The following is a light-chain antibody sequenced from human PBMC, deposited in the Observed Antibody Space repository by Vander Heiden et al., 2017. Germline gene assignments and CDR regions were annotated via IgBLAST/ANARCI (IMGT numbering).Light chain of an antibody. V-gene: IGLV3-1*01. CDR1: KLGDKY. CDR3: QAWDSSTGV. J-gene: IGLJ1*01. Sequence: SYELTQPPSVSVSPGQTASVTCSGDKLGDKYACWYQQKPGQSPVLVIYQDTKRPSGIPERFSGSNSGSTATLTISGTQAMDEADYYCQAWDSSTGVFGTGTKVTVL. CDR2: QDT.